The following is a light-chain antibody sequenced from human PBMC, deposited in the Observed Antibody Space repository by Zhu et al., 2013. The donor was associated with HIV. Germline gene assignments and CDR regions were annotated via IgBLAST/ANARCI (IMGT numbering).Light chain of an antibody. J-gene: IGKJ2*01. CDR1: QGISNY. V-gene: IGKV1-27*01. CDR2: AAS. Sequence: DIQMTQSPSSLSASVGDRVTITCRASQGISNYLAWYQQKPGKVPKLLIYAASTLHSGVPSRFSGSGSGTDFTLTISGLQPEDVATYYCQNYNTAPRYTFGQGTKLEIK. CDR3: QNYNTAPRYT.